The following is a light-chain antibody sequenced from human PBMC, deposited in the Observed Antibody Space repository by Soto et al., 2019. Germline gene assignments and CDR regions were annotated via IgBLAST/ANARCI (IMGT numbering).Light chain of an antibody. CDR1: TSDVGGYIS. CDR2: EVS. V-gene: IGLV2-14*01. J-gene: IGLJ1*01. Sequence: QSVLTQPASVSGSPGQSVTISCTGTTSDVGGYISVSWYQQHPGKAPKLMIYEVSNRPSGVSNRFSGSKSGDTASLTISGLQAEDEAHCYCSSYKGSSTLEVFGSGTKVTVL. CDR3: SSYKGSSTLEV.